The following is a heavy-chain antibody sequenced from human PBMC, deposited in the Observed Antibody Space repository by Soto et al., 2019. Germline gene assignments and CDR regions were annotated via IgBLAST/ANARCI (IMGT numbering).Heavy chain of an antibody. J-gene: IGHJ5*02. D-gene: IGHD5-12*01. CDR3: ARRATAELPSNWFDP. CDR1: SDSISSSNW. CDR2: IFHSGST. V-gene: IGHV4-4*02. Sequence: QVQLQESGPGLVKPSGTLSLTCAGSSDSISSSNWWSWVRQPPGKGLEWIGEIFHSGSTTYNPSLMSRVTISVDKSKNQFSLNLYSVTAADTAIYYCARRATAELPSNWFDPWGPGTLVIVSS.